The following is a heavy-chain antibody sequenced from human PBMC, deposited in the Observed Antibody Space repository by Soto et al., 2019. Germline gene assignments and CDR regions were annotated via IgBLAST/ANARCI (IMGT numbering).Heavy chain of an antibody. CDR3: AREDRNCGGDCNGY. CDR2: IYPADSDT. Sequence: GESLKISCKGSGFRFTNYWIGWVRQMPGKGLEWMGMIYPADSDTRYSPSLQGQVTISADKSISTAYLQMNSLRADDTAVYYCAREDRNCGGDCNGYWGQGTLVTVSS. J-gene: IGHJ4*02. D-gene: IGHD2-21*02. CDR1: GFRFTNYW. V-gene: IGHV5-51*01.